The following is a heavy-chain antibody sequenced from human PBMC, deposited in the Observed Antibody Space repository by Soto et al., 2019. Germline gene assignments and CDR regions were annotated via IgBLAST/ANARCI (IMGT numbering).Heavy chain of an antibody. CDR3: AKAPAIVLVPAAMGGDY. D-gene: IGHD2-2*01. V-gene: IGHV3-30*18. J-gene: IGHJ4*02. Sequence: QVQLVESGGGVVQAGRSLRLSCAASGFTFSSFGMHWVRQAPDKGLEWVAVISYDGSNKYYADSVKGRFTISRDNSKNTLYLQMNSLRAEDTAVYYCAKAPAIVLVPAAMGGDYWGQGTLVTVSS. CDR1: GFTFSSFG. CDR2: ISYDGSNK.